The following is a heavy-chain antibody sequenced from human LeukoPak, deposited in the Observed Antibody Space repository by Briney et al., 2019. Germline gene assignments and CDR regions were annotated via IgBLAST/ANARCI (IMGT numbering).Heavy chain of an antibody. V-gene: IGHV1-18*01. CDR1: GYTITSYG. D-gene: IGHD3-9*01. J-gene: IGHJ4*02. CDR3: ARNYDILTGQYYFDY. Sequence: ASVKVSCKASGYTITSYGISWVRQAPGQGLEWMGWISAYNGNTNYAQKLQGRVTMTTDTSTSTAYMELRSLRSDDTAVYYCARNYDILTGQYYFDYWGQGTLVTVSS. CDR2: ISAYNGNT.